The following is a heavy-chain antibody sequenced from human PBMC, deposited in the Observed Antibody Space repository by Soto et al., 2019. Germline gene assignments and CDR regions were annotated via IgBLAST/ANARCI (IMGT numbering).Heavy chain of an antibody. CDR2: VSDGGGAT. Sequence: GGALRLSCAASGFAFSSYAMTGVRQAPGKGLEWVSAVSDGGGATVYADSVKGRFTISRDNSKDTLFLQMNSLRADDTAVYYCARMWEPQHDASDIWGQGPMVTVSS. J-gene: IGHJ3*02. D-gene: IGHD1-26*01. CDR1: GFAFSSYA. CDR3: ARMWEPQHDASDI. V-gene: IGHV3-23*01.